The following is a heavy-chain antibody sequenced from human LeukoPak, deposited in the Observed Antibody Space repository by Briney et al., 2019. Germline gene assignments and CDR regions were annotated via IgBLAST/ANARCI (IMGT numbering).Heavy chain of an antibody. CDR3: AKEGEGYCSSTSCYTFDY. Sequence: GGSLRLSCAASGFTFDDYTMHWVRQAPGKGLEWVSLISWDGGSTYYADSVKGRFTISRDNSKNSLYLQMNSLRTEDTALYYCAKEGEGYCSSTSCYTFDYWGQGTLVTVSS. D-gene: IGHD2-2*01. J-gene: IGHJ4*02. CDR2: ISWDGGST. V-gene: IGHV3-43*01. CDR1: GFTFDDYT.